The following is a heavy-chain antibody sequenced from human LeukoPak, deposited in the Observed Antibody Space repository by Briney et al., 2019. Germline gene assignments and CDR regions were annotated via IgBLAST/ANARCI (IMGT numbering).Heavy chain of an antibody. Sequence: ASVKVSCKTSGYTFTNYGISWVRQAPGQGLEWMGWISAYNGNTNYAQKLQGRVTMTTDTSTSTAYMELRSLRSDDTAVYYCARSLSDYDILTGYPYYSDYWGQGTLVTVSS. V-gene: IGHV1-18*01. D-gene: IGHD3-9*01. J-gene: IGHJ4*02. CDR3: ARSLSDYDILTGYPYYSDY. CDR1: GYTFTNYG. CDR2: ISAYNGNT.